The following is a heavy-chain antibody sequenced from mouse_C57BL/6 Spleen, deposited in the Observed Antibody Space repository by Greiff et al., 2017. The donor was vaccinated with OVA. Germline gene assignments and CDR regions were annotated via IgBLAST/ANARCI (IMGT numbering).Heavy chain of an antibody. J-gene: IGHJ3*01. V-gene: IGHV5-4*01. CDR2: ISDGGSYT. Sequence: EVQLVESGGGLVKPGGSLKLSCAASGFTFSSYAMSWVRQTPDPRLEWVATISDGGSYTYYPDNVKGRFTISRDNAKNNLYLQMSHLKSEDTAMYYCARDGEAYWGQGTLVTVSA. CDR1: GFTFSSYA. CDR3: ARDGEAY.